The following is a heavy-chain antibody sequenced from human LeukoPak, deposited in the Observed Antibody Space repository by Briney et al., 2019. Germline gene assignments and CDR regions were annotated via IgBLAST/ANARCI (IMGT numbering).Heavy chain of an antibody. D-gene: IGHD6-6*01. CDR1: GFIFDDYA. CDR3: ARYDVAGSPRDLAGPQFLPGVLASLSQCEIWFDP. Sequence: GRSLRPSCAASGFIFDDYAMHLVRQGAGKWLEWVLRITSDGCSTIYADSVKGRFTISRDNAKSTVSLQMNSLRAEDTAVYFCARYDVAGSPRDLAGPQFLPGVLASLSQCEIWFDPWGQGTLVAVSS. V-gene: IGHV3-74*01. J-gene: IGHJ5*02. CDR2: ITSDGCST.